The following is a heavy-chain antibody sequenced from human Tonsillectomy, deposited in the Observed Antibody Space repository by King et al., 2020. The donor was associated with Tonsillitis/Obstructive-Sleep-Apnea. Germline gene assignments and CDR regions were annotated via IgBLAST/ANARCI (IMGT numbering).Heavy chain of an antibody. CDR2: ISDSGVYT. V-gene: IGHV3-23*04. CDR1: GFTFSNYA. J-gene: IGHJ4*02. CDR3: ERMVHETNAHKFDY. Sequence: VQLVESGGDLVQPGGSLRLSCAASGFTFSNYAMTWVRQTPGKGLEWVSCISDSGVYTYYADPVKGRFTISRDKYTNTVSLQMNSLRDEDTAVYYCERMVHETNAHKFDYWGQGTLVTVSS. D-gene: IGHD2-8*01.